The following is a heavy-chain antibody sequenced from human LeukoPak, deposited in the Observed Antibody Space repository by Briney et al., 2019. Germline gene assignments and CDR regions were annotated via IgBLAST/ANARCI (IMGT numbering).Heavy chain of an antibody. V-gene: IGHV1-2*02. Sequence: ASLKVSCKTSGYTFTDYYIHWVGQAPGQGLEWMGWINSNSGGANFAQKFQGRVTMTRDTSISTVYMEVSRLTSDDTAVYFSARGGGTVFGVINDWGQGTLVTVSS. CDR3: ARGGGTVFGVIND. D-gene: IGHD3-3*01. CDR2: INSNSGGA. J-gene: IGHJ4*02. CDR1: GYTFTDYY.